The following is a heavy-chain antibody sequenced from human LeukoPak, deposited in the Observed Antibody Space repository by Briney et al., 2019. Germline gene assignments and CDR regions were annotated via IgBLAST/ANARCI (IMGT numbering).Heavy chain of an antibody. CDR2: IKQDGSEK. CDR1: GFTFSSYW. J-gene: IGHJ1*01. CDR3: ARDGSYATEYFQH. Sequence: GGSLRLSCAASGFTFSSYWMSWVRQAPGNGLEWVANIKQDGSEKYYVESVKGRVTISRDNAKNSLYLQMNSLRAEDTAVYYCARDGSYATEYFQHWGQGTLVTVSS. D-gene: IGHD1-26*01. V-gene: IGHV3-7*01.